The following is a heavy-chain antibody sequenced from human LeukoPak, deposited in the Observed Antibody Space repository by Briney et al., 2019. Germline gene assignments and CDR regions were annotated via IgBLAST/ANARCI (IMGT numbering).Heavy chain of an antibody. CDR2: IYYSGST. Sequence: SETLSLTCTVSGGSISSYYWSWIRRPPGKGLEWIGYIYYSGSTNYNPSLKSRVTISVDTSKNQFSLKLSSVTAADTAVYYCASLGYSSGWYGRFDPWGQGTLVTVSS. J-gene: IGHJ5*02. CDR3: ASLGYSSGWYGRFDP. CDR1: GGSISSYY. D-gene: IGHD6-19*01. V-gene: IGHV4-59*01.